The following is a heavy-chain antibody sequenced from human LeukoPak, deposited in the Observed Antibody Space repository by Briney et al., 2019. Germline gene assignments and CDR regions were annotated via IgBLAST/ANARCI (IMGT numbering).Heavy chain of an antibody. CDR1: GGSISSHY. D-gene: IGHD1-26*01. J-gene: IGHJ4*02. Sequence: PSETLSLTCSVSGGSISSHYWSWMRQPPGKGLEWIGYIYYTGSTDYNPSLKSRVTISVDTSKNQLSLKLSSVTAADAAVYYCARSDGAGATDYWGREPWSPSPQ. CDR3: ARSDGAGATDY. CDR2: IYYTGST. V-gene: IGHV4-59*11.